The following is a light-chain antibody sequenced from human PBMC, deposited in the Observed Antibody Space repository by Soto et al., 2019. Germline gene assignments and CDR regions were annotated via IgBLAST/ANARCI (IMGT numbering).Light chain of an antibody. J-gene: IGKJ5*01. Sequence: ETVLTQSPATLSLSPGERATLSCKASQSVSSYLAWYQQKPGQAPRLLIYDASNRATGIPARFSGSGSGTDLTLTISSLENEDFEVYYCQQSSNWISFGQGTRLEIK. CDR3: QQSSNWIS. CDR1: QSVSSY. CDR2: DAS. V-gene: IGKV3-11*01.